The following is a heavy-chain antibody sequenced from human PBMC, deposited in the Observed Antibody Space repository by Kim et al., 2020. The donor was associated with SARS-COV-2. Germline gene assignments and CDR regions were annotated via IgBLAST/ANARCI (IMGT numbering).Heavy chain of an antibody. CDR1: GFTFSSYT. CDR2: ISYDGSNK. CDR3: ARTYSGSYLDAFDI. J-gene: IGHJ3*02. Sequence: GGSLRLSCAASGFTFSSYTMHWVRQAPGKGLEWVAVISYDGSNKYYADSVKGRFTISRDNSKNTLYLQMTSLRAEDTAVYYCARTYSGSYLDAFDIWGQG. D-gene: IGHD1-26*01. V-gene: IGHV3-30*04.